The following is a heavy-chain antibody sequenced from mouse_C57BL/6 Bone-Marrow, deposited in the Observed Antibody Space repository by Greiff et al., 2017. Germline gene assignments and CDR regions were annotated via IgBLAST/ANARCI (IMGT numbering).Heavy chain of an antibody. CDR2: ISDGGSYT. D-gene: IGHD1-1*01. V-gene: IGHV5-4*01. CDR1: GFTFSSYA. J-gene: IGHJ4*01. CDR3: ARGITTVVAHYYAMDY. Sequence: EVQGVESGGGLVKPGGSLKLSCAASGFTFSSYAMSWVRQTPEKRLEWVATISDGGSYTYYPDNVKGRFTISRDNAKNNLYLQMSHLKSEDTAMYYGARGITTVVAHYYAMDYWGQGTSVTVSS.